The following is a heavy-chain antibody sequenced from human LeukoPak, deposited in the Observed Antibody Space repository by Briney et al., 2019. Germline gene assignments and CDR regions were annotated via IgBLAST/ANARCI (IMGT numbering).Heavy chain of an antibody. CDR2: IRYDGSNK. D-gene: IGHD3-10*01. V-gene: IGHV3-30*02. Sequence: GGSLRLSCAASGFTFSSYAVHWVRQAPGKGLGWVAFIRYDGSNKYYADSVKGRFTISRDNSKDTLYLQMNSLRAEDTAVYYCAKNGFGEFTNWFDPWGQGTLVTVSS. J-gene: IGHJ5*02. CDR1: GFTFSSYA. CDR3: AKNGFGEFTNWFDP.